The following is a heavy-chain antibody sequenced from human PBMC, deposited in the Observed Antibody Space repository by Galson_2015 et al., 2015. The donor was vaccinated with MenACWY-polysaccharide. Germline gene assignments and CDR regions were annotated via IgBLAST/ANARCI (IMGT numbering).Heavy chain of an antibody. V-gene: IGHV3-30*18. Sequence: SLRLSCAASGFSFRSSWMSWVRQAPGKGLEWVEVISYGGDSQSNGDSVRGRFTISTDTSNNTLYLQMTSLTTEDTAMYYCAKVRTYLYQHIDVSGQGTAVIFSS. CDR2: ISYGGDSQ. CDR1: GFSFRSSW. D-gene: IGHD2-2*01. J-gene: IGHJ6*02. CDR3: AKVRTYLYQHIDV.